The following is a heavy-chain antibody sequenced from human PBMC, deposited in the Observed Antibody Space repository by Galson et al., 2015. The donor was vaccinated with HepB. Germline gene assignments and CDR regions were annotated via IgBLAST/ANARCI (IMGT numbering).Heavy chain of an antibody. CDR1: GFTVSRNY. Sequence: SLRLSCAASGFTVSRNYMSWVRQAPGKGLEWVSVIHSGGSTYYGDSVKGRFTISRDNSKNTLYLQMNSLRADDTAVYYCARGGYSGHNPLYQFDYWGQGTLVTVSS. CDR2: IHSGGST. J-gene: IGHJ4*02. CDR3: ARGGYSGHNPLYQFDY. D-gene: IGHD5-12*01. V-gene: IGHV3-53*01.